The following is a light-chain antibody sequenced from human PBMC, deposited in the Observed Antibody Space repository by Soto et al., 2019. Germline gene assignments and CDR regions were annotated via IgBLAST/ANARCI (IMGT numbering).Light chain of an antibody. J-gene: IGKJ4*01. CDR1: QGISSY. CDR2: AAS. CDR3: KQYYSYPLT. V-gene: IGKV1-8*01. Sequence: AIRMTQSPSSLSASTGDRVTITCRASQGISSYLAWYQQKPGKAPKLLIYAASTLQSGVQSRFSGSGSGTDFTLTISCLQSEDFATYYCKQYYSYPLTFGGGTKVDIK.